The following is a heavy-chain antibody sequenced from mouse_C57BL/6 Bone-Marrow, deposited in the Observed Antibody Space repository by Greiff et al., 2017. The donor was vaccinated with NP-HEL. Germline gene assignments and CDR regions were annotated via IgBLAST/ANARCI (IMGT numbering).Heavy chain of an antibody. D-gene: IGHD2-12*01. Sequence: DVHLVESGGGLVQPGGSMKLSCVASGFTFSNYWMNWVRQSPEKGLEWVAQIRLKSDNYATHYAESVKGRFTISRDDSKSSVYLQMNNLRAEDTGIYYCPRYDKEYYFDYWGQGTTLTVSS. CDR1: GFTFSNYW. J-gene: IGHJ2*01. CDR2: IRLKSDNYAT. V-gene: IGHV6-3*01. CDR3: PRYDKEYYFDY.